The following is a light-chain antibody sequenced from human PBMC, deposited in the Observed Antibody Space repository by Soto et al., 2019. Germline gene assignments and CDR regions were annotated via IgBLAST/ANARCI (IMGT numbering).Light chain of an antibody. CDR2: DVS. J-gene: IGLJ1*01. V-gene: IGLV2-14*03. CDR1: SSDVGDYDY. Sequence: QSVLTQPASVSGSPGQSITISCTGSSSDVGDYDYVAWYQQHPDKAPKLMIFDVSSRPSGVSNRFSGSKSGSTASLTISGLQAEAEADYFCSSYSSSGTLYVFGTGTKVTVL. CDR3: SSYSSSGTLYV.